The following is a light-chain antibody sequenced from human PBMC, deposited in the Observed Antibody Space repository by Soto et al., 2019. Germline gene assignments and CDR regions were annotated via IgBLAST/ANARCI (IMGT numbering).Light chain of an antibody. V-gene: IGLV2-14*01. CDR1: SSDVGTYDY. J-gene: IGLJ1*01. Sequence: QSALTQPASVSGSPGQSITISCTGTSSDVGTYDYVSWHQQHPGKAPKLIIYDVNNRPSGVSSRFSGSKSGNTASLTISGLQAEDEADYYCCSFSPSGTHVLGTGTKVTVL. CDR3: CSFSPSGTHV. CDR2: DVN.